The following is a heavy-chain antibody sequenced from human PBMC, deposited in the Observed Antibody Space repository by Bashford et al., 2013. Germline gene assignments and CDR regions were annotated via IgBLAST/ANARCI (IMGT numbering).Heavy chain of an antibody. Sequence: WVRQAPGQRLEWMGWINAGNGNAKYSQNFQGRVSITRDTSASTAYMELSSLRSEDTAVYYCATSYYELKDSPVGMDVWGQGTTVTGLL. D-gene: IGHD1-26*01. V-gene: IGHV1-3*01. CDR3: ATSYYELKDSPVGMDV. J-gene: IGHJ6*02. CDR2: INAGNGNA.